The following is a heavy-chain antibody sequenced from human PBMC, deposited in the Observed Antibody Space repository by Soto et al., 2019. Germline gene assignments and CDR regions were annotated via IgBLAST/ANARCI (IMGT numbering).Heavy chain of an antibody. CDR1: GYVFIGYG. CDR2: ISRHNGNT. CDR3: ARDLDGSGSYFTDY. Sequence: ASVTVSCKASGYVFIGYGISWVRQAPGQGLEWMGWISRHNGNTNYAQNFQGRVTMTTDASTSTAYMELRSLRSDDTAVYYCARDLDGSGSYFTDYWGLGTMGSVSS. D-gene: IGHD3-10*01. V-gene: IGHV1-18*01. J-gene: IGHJ4*02.